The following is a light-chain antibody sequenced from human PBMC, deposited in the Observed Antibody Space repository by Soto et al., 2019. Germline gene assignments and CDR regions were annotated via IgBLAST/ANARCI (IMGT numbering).Light chain of an antibody. CDR2: WAS. Sequence: DIVMTQSPDSLAVSLGERATINCKSSQSVIYSSNNKNSLAWYQHKPGQPPKLLIYWASTRESGVPDRFSGSESGTDFTLTISSLQAEDVAVYYCQQYYSLPITFGQGTRLEI. V-gene: IGKV4-1*01. CDR3: QQYYSLPIT. CDR1: QSVIYSSNNKNS. J-gene: IGKJ5*01.